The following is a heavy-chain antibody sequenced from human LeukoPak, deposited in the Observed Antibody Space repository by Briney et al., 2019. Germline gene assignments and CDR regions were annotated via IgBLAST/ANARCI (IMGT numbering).Heavy chain of an antibody. CDR2: IYPSDSDT. J-gene: IGHJ4*02. Sequence: GESLEISCQGSGSSFTSYWIGWVRQLPGKGLEWMGIIYPSDSDTRYGPSFQGQVTISADKSISTAYLQWSSLKASDTAMYYCARVVVVAATPSGEDYWGQGTLVTVSS. CDR3: ARVVVVAATPSGEDY. V-gene: IGHV5-51*01. CDR1: GSSFTSYW. D-gene: IGHD2-15*01.